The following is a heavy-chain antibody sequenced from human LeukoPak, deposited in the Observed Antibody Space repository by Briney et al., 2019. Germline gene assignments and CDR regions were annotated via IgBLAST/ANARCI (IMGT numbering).Heavy chain of an antibody. CDR3: ARGTFAGYSSGGWFDP. Sequence: PSETLSLTCAVYGGSFSGYYWSWIRQPPGKELEWIGEINHSGGTNYNPSLKSRVTISVDTSKNQISLKLSSVTAADTAVYYCARGTFAGYSSGGWFDPWGQGTLVTVSS. CDR1: GGSFSGYY. J-gene: IGHJ5*02. V-gene: IGHV4-34*01. D-gene: IGHD6-19*01. CDR2: INHSGGT.